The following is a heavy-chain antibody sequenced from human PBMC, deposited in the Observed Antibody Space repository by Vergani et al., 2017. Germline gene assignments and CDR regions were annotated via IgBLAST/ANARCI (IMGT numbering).Heavy chain of an antibody. CDR1: GYSLTELT. CDR3: ASSLGFAPFDH. D-gene: IGHD3-10*01. Sequence: QVQLVQSGSEVRKPGASVKVSCQVSGYSLTELTIHWVRQAPGKGLEWMGGFDPEHGEVTFAHHIQGRVTMTEDRSTDTAYMELSSLRPEDTAVYYCASSLGFAPFDHWGQGTLVTVSS. CDR2: FDPEHGEV. V-gene: IGHV1-24*01. J-gene: IGHJ4*02.